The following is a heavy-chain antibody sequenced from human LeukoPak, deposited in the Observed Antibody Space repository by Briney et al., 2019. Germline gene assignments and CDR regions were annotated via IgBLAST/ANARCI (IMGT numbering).Heavy chain of an antibody. J-gene: IGHJ4*02. Sequence: ASVKVSCKASGYTFTSYAISWVRQAPGQRLEWMGWINAGNGNTKYSQKFQGRVTITRDTSASTAYMELSSLRSEDTAVYYCARKWFGELFFDYWGQGTLVTVSS. CDR3: ARKWFGELFFDY. CDR2: INAGNGNT. V-gene: IGHV1-3*01. CDR1: GYTFTSYA. D-gene: IGHD3-10*01.